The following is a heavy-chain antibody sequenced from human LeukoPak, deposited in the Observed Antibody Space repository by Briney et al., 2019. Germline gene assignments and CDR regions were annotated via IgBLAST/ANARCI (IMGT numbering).Heavy chain of an antibody. CDR3: ARKGATLDY. CDR2: ISSSSSTI. CDR1: GFTVSSYN. D-gene: IGHD1-26*01. J-gene: IGHJ4*02. V-gene: IGHV3-48*02. Sequence: PGGSLRLSCAASGFTVSSYNMNRVRQAPGKGLGWVSYISSSSSTISYADSVKGRFTISRDNAKNSLYLQMNSLRDEDTAVYYCARKGATLDYWGQGILVTVSS.